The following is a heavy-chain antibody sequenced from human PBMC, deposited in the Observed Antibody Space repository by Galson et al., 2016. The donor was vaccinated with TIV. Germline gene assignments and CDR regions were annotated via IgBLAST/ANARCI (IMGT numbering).Heavy chain of an antibody. CDR3: ARAVTMRVADYYYGMDV. V-gene: IGHV3-11*04. Sequence: SLRLSCAVSGFTFTDYYMNWIRQAPGKGLEWVSYISNGGSTTYYSDFVKGRFTISRENAKNSLYLHMSSLRAEDKAVYYCARAVTMRVADYYYGMDVWGQGTAVTVSS. D-gene: IGHD3-22*01. J-gene: IGHJ6*02. CDR1: GFTFTDYY. CDR2: ISNGGSTT.